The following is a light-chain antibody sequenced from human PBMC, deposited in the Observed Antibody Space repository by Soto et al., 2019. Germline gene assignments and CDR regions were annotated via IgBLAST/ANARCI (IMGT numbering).Light chain of an antibody. V-gene: IGLV2-23*01. CDR3: CLYVGATTYV. Sequence: QSALAHPASVSGSPGQSITISCTGSSGYVGTYSLVSWYQQHPGKAPKVVIYEGHKRPSGVPDRFSGSTSVNTASLTISGLQTDDEADYYCCLYVGATTYVFGTGTKVTAL. CDR2: EGH. J-gene: IGLJ1*01. CDR1: SGYVGTYSL.